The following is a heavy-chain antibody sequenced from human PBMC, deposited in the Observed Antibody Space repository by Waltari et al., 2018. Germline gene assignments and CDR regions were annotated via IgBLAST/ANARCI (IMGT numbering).Heavy chain of an antibody. CDR1: GIPFSASS. J-gene: IGHJ3*02. CDR3: TRSGTTTVAFDI. CDR2: IRSEANSYAT. D-gene: IGHD1-1*01. Sequence: EVQLVDSEGDLVQLGGSLKLSCAASGIPFSASSIHWVRQAPGKGLEWVGRIRSEANSYATAFAASVNGRFTIFRDDSKKTAYLQMNTLMSEDTALYYCTRSGTTTVAFDIWGQGTMVTVSS. V-gene: IGHV3-73*01.